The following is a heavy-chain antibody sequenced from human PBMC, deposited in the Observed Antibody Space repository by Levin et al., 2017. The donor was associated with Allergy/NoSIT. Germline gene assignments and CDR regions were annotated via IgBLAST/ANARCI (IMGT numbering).Heavy chain of an antibody. CDR1: GFTFSSYA. Sequence: GGSLRLSCAASGFTFSSYAMHWVRQAPGKGLEWVAVISYDGINKYYADSVKGRFTISRDNSKNTLYLQMNSLRAEDTAVYYCARDPDSRPEAEWGYLDYWGQGTLVTVSS. CDR3: ARDPDSRPEAEWGYLDY. D-gene: IGHD3-22*01. CDR2: ISYDGINK. V-gene: IGHV3-30-3*01. J-gene: IGHJ4*02.